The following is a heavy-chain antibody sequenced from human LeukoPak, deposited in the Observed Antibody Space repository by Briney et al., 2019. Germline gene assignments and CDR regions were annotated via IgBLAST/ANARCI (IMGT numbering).Heavy chain of an antibody. V-gene: IGHV4-59*01. D-gene: IGHD3-3*01. CDR2: IYCSGST. Sequence: SETLSLTCTVSGGSISSYYWSWIRQPPGKGLEWLGYIYCSGSTNYNPSLKGRVTISVDTSKNQFSLKLSSVTAADTAVYYCARDGENAFDIWGQGTMVTVSS. J-gene: IGHJ3*02. CDR3: ARDGENAFDI. CDR1: GGSISSYY.